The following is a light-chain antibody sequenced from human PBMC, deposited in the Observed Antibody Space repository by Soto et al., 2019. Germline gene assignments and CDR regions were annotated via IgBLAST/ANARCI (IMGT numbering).Light chain of an antibody. V-gene: IGKV3-20*01. CDR3: QQYVTSPRT. CDR1: ESVDTRY. Sequence: IMLSQSPGTLYVTPGERATLSCRASESVDTRYSAWYQQKPGQAPRLLIYGASSRATGIPDRFSGSGSATDFTLTISRLEPEDFAVYYCQQYVTSPRTFGQGTKV. J-gene: IGKJ1*01. CDR2: GAS.